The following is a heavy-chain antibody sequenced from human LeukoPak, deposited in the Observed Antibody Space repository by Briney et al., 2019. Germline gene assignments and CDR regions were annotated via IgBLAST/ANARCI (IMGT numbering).Heavy chain of an antibody. Sequence: SETLSLTCTVSGGFISGYYWSWLRQPPGKGLEWIGYMYYSGSTNYNPSLKSRVTISPDTSNKQFSLKLRSVTAADTAVYYCAREDENVDYWGQGTLVTVSS. J-gene: IGHJ4*02. CDR3: AREDENVDY. V-gene: IGHV4-59*12. D-gene: IGHD5-24*01. CDR1: GGFISGYY. CDR2: MYYSGST.